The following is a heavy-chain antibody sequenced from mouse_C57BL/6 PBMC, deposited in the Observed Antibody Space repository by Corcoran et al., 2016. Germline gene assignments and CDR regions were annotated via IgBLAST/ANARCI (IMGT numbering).Heavy chain of an antibody. CDR1: GYTFTTYG. CDR3: ARDDGSHWYFDV. CDR2: INTYSGVP. V-gene: IGHV9-3*01. Sequence: QIQLVQSGPELKKPGETVKISCNASGYTFTTYGMSWVKQAPGKGLKLMGWINTYSGVPTYADDFKGRFAFSLETSASTAYLQINNLKNEDTATYFCARDDGSHWYFDVWGTGTMVTVSS. D-gene: IGHD2-3*01. J-gene: IGHJ1*03.